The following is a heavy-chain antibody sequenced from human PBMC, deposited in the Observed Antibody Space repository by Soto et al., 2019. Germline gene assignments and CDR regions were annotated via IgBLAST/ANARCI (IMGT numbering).Heavy chain of an antibody. Sequence: EVQLVESGGGLVQPGGSLRLSCAASGFTVSSNYMSWVRQAPGKGLEWVSVIYSGGSTYYADSVKGRFTISRDNSKNTLYLQMNSLRAEDTAVYYCAVPGRRRGDYECGWFDPWGQGTLVTVSS. CDR2: IYSGGST. J-gene: IGHJ5*02. V-gene: IGHV3-66*01. D-gene: IGHD4-17*01. CDR1: GFTVSSNY. CDR3: AVPGRRRGDYECGWFDP.